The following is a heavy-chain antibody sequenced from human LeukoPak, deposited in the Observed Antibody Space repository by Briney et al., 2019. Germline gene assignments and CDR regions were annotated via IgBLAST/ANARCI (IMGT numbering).Heavy chain of an antibody. CDR2: IIPIFGTA. D-gene: IGHD2-2*01. CDR3: ARDYCSSTSCLFDY. Sequence: ASVKVSCKASGGTFSSYAISWVRQAPGQGLEWMGGIIPIFGTANYAQKFQGRVTITADESTSTAYMELSRLRSDDTAVYYCARDYCSSTSCLFDYWGQGTLVTVSS. J-gene: IGHJ4*02. CDR1: GGTFSSYA. V-gene: IGHV1-69*13.